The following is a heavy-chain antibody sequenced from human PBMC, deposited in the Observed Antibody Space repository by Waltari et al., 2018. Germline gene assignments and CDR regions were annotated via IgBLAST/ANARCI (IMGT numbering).Heavy chain of an antibody. J-gene: IGHJ4*02. V-gene: IGHV2-5*01. CDR2: IYWNDDK. Sequence: QITLKESGPTLVKPTQTLTLTGTFSGFSLSTSGVGVGWIRQPPGKALEWLVLIYWNDDKRYSPSLKSRLTITNDTSKTQVVLTMTNMDPVDTATYYCARSGYYDSSGYYHDDYWGQGTLVTVSS. CDR1: GFSLSTSGVG. D-gene: IGHD3-22*01. CDR3: ARSGYYDSSGYYHDDY.